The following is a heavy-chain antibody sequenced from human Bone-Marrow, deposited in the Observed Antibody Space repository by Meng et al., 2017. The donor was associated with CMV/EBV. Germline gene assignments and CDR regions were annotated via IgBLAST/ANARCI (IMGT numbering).Heavy chain of an antibody. Sequence: SETLSLTCAVYGGPFSGYYWSWIRQPPGKGLEWIGEINHSGSTNYNPSLKSRVTISVDTSKNQFSLKLSSVTAADTAVYYCTRNYRRAFDIWGQGTMVTVSS. D-gene: IGHD1-7*01. J-gene: IGHJ3*02. V-gene: IGHV4-34*01. CDR1: GGPFSGYY. CDR3: TRNYRRAFDI. CDR2: INHSGST.